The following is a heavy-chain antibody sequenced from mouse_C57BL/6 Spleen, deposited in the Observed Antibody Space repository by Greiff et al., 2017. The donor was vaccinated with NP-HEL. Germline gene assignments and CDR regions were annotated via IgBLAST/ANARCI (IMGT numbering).Heavy chain of an antibody. J-gene: IGHJ2*01. V-gene: IGHV5-17*01. CDR3: ARRGEYGYVSHYFDY. Sequence: DVKLVESGGGLVKPGGSLKLSCAASGFTFSDYGMHWVRQAPEKGLEWVAYISSGSSTIYYADTVKGRFTISRDNAKNTLFLQMTSLRSEDTAMYDCARRGEYGYVSHYFDYWGQGTTLTVSS. CDR1: GFTFSDYG. D-gene: IGHD2-2*01. CDR2: ISSGSSTI.